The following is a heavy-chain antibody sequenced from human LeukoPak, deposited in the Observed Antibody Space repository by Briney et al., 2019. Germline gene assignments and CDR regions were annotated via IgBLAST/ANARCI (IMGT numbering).Heavy chain of an antibody. CDR3: ARGSQVVAADSGQFDY. J-gene: IGHJ4*02. CDR1: GGTFSNYA. CDR2: IIPILGIT. V-gene: IGHV1-69*04. D-gene: IGHD2-15*01. Sequence: ASVKVSCKASGGTFSNYAIIWVRQAPGQGLEWMGRIIPILGITNYAQKFQGRVTITADKSTSTAYMEVSRLRSEDTAVYYCARGSQVVAADSGQFDYWGQGTLVTVSS.